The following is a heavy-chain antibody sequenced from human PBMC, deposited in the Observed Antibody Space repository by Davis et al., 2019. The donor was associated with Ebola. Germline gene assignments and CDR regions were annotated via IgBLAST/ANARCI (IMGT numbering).Heavy chain of an antibody. Sequence: AASVKVSCKASGYIFTGYYMHWVRQAPGQGLEWMGRINPNSGGTNYAQKFQGRVTMTTETSISTANMDLSRLRSDDTAVYYCARRFGDVDSFDIWGQGTMVTVSS. CDR2: INPNSGGT. V-gene: IGHV1-2*06. CDR3: ARRFGDVDSFDI. CDR1: GYIFTGYY. J-gene: IGHJ3*02. D-gene: IGHD3-10*01.